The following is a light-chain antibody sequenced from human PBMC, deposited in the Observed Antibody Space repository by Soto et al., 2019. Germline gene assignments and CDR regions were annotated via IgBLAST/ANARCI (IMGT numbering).Light chain of an antibody. CDR2: EVS. V-gene: IGLV2-8*01. Sequence: QSVLTQPPSAAGSPGHSVTISCTGTSSDVGGYNYVSWYQQHPGKAPQLMIYEVSRRPSGVPDRFSGSKSGNTASLTVSGLQGDDEADYYCSSYAGSNNVLFGGGTKLTVL. J-gene: IGLJ2*01. CDR1: SSDVGGYNY. CDR3: SSYAGSNNVL.